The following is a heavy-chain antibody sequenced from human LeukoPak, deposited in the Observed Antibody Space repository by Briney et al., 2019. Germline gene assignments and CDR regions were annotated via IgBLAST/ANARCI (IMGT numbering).Heavy chain of an antibody. CDR1: GLPFRTTW. CDR2: MNGEGTTI. Sequence: PGGSLRLSCATSGLPFRTTWMHWVRQAPGKGLMWVSRMNGEGTTIDYADSVKGRFTISKDNAKNTVYLQMNSLRAEDTAVYYCVSFYETYWGRGTLVTVSS. V-gene: IGHV3-74*01. CDR3: VSFYETY. J-gene: IGHJ4*02. D-gene: IGHD2/OR15-2a*01.